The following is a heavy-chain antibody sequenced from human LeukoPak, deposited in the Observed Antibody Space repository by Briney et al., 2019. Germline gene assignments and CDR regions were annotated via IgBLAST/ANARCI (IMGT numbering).Heavy chain of an antibody. Sequence: SETLSLTCSVSVGSVNGHYWSWIRQPPGKGREWIGYVYYSGSTNYNRSLKSRVTISVDASKKQFFLRLKSVTAADTAVYYCARGGVAVAGSPAADYYYYMDVWGKGTTVTVPS. CDR1: VGSVNGHY. CDR3: ARGGVAVAGSPAADYYYYMDV. CDR2: VYYSGST. J-gene: IGHJ6*03. V-gene: IGHV4-59*02. D-gene: IGHD6-19*01.